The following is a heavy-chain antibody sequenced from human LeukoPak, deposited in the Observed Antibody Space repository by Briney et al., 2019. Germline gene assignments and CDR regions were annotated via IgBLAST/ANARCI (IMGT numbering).Heavy chain of an antibody. J-gene: IGHJ2*01. CDR1: AYTFTGYY. V-gene: IGHV1-2*02. Sequence: ASLKFSCKASAYTFTGYYMHWVRQAPGQGLEWMGWINPNSGGTNYAQKFQGRVTMTRDTSITTAYMELSRLSSDDTAVYYCARHPGKVTNDWYFDLWGRGTLVTVSS. CDR3: ARHPGKVTNDWYFDL. D-gene: IGHD4-23*01. CDR2: INPNSGGT.